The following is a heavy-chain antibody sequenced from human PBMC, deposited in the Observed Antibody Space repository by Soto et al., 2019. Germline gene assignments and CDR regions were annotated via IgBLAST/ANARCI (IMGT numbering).Heavy chain of an antibody. CDR2: ISSSSSYI. V-gene: IGHV3-21*06. CDR1: GFTFSSYS. Sequence: EVPLVESGGGLVQPGGSLRLSCAASGFTFSSYSMNWVRQAPGKGLEWVSSISSSSSYIDYADSVKGRFTISRDNAKNSLYLQMNSLGAEDTAVYYCASHPRDSSGYWYYFDYWGQGTLVTVSS. D-gene: IGHD3-22*01. J-gene: IGHJ4*02. CDR3: ASHPRDSSGYWYYFDY.